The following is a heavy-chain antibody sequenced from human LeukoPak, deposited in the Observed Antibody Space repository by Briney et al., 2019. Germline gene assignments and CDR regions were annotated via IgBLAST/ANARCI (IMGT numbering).Heavy chain of an antibody. D-gene: IGHD6-6*01. CDR1: GFTFSSYV. CDR2: ISDSGGST. CDR3: AKGLYSSSSYFDY. Sequence: GGSLRLSCAASGFTFSSYVMSWVRQAPGKGLEWVSAISDSGGSTFYADSVEGRFTISRDNSKNTLYLQMDSLRAEDTAVYYCAKGLYSSSSYFDYWGQGTLVTVSS. V-gene: IGHV3-23*01. J-gene: IGHJ4*02.